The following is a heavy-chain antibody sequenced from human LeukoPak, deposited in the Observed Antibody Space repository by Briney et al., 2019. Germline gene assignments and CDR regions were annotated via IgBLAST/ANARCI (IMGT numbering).Heavy chain of an antibody. CDR1: GYTFTGYY. CDR3: ARADWNDGEIDY. CDR2: INPNSGGT. J-gene: IGHJ4*02. V-gene: IGHV1-2*02. Sequence: SVKVSCKASGYTFTGYYMHWVRQAPGQGLEWMGWINPNSGGTNYAQKFQGRVTMTRDTSISTAYMELSRLRSDDTAVYYCARADWNDGEIDYWGQGTLVTVSS. D-gene: IGHD1-1*01.